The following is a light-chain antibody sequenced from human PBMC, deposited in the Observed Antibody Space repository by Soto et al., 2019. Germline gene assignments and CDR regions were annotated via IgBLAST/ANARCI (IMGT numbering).Light chain of an antibody. CDR1: QTVARW. Sequence: DIQMTQSPSTLPASVGDRVTISCRASQTVARWLAWSQQNPVKAPKLLISDVSTLEKGVPSRFSGGGSATAFILTTIGLQSDDFATYYCQHYKDPVWRFGQGTKVESK. CDR3: QHYKDPVWR. V-gene: IGKV1-5*01. CDR2: DVS. J-gene: IGKJ1*01.